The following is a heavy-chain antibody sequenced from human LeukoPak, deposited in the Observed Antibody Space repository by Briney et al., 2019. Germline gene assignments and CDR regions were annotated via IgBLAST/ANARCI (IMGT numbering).Heavy chain of an antibody. CDR2: IWYDGSHK. D-gene: IGHD5-24*01. CDR1: GFTFSTYG. J-gene: IGHJ4*02. V-gene: IGHV3-33*01. CDR3: ARDSDGYIDYFDY. Sequence: PGRSLRLSCAASGFTFSTYGMHWVRQAPGKGLEWVAVIWYDGSHKYYADSVKGRFTISRDNSKNTLYLQMNSLRAEDAAVYYCARDSDGYIDYFDYWGRGTLVTVSS.